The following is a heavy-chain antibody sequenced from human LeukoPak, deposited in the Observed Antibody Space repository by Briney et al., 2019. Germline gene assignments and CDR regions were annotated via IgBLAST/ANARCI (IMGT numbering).Heavy chain of an antibody. J-gene: IGHJ6*04. Sequence: GASVKVSCKASGGTFSSYAISWVRQAPGQGLEWMGGIIPIFGTANYAQKFQGRVTITADESTSTAYMELSSLRSEDTAVYYCARGTRHFDWTGARYCYYYYGMDVWGKGTTVTVSS. V-gene: IGHV1-69*13. D-gene: IGHD3-9*01. CDR2: IIPIFGTA. CDR3: ARGTRHFDWTGARYCYYYYGMDV. CDR1: GGTFSSYA.